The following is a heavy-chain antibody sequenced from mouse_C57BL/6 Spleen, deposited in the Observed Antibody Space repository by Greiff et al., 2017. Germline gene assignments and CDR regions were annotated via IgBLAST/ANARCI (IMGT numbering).Heavy chain of an antibody. J-gene: IGHJ3*01. V-gene: IGHV10-1*01. Sequence: EVKVVESGGGLVQPQGSLKLSCAASGFSFNTYAMTWVRQAPGQGLEWVARIRSKSNNYAPYYADSVTDRFTISREDSESRLYLQMNKLKTEDTAMYYCVRHEGYDGSNYFFAYWCQGTRVTVAA. D-gene: IGHD2-5*01. CDR3: VRHEGYDGSNYFFAY. CDR1: GFSFNTYA. CDR2: IRSKSNNYAP.